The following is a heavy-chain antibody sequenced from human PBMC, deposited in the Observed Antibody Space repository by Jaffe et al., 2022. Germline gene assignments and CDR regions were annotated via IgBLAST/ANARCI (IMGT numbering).Heavy chain of an antibody. CDR3: AGLDYGDHTNDY. CDR1: GFTFSSYG. D-gene: IGHD4-17*01. CDR2: IRYDGSNK. J-gene: IGHJ4*02. Sequence: QVQLVESGGGVVQPGGSLRLSCAASGFTFSSYGMHWVRQAPGKGLEWVAFIRYDGSNKYYADSVKGRFTISRDNSKNTLYLQMNSLRAEDTAVYYCAGLDYGDHTNDYWGQGTLVTVSS. V-gene: IGHV3-30*02.